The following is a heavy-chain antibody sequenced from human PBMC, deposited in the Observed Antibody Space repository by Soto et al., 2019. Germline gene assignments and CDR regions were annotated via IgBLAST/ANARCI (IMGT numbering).Heavy chain of an antibody. CDR3: AREGAVAGTTSPQYFQH. D-gene: IGHD6-19*01. Sequence: SVKVPCKASGGTFSSYAISWVRQAPGQGPEWMGGIIPIFGTANYTQKFQGRVTITADESTSTAYMELSSLRSEDTAVYYCAREGAVAGTTSPQYFQHWGQGTLVTVSS. CDR1: GGTFSSYA. J-gene: IGHJ1*01. V-gene: IGHV1-69*13. CDR2: IIPIFGTA.